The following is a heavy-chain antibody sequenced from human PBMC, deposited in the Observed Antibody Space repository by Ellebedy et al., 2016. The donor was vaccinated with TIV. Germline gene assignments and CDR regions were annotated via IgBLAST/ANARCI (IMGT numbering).Heavy chain of an antibody. J-gene: IGHJ4*02. Sequence: GESLKISCAASGITFSNFAMSWVRQAPGKGLEWVSSISGSGYTTYYADSLKGRFTISRDNSKNTLYLQIKSLRAEDTALYYCAKDQRTTEGYYFDYWGQGTLVTVSS. CDR1: GITFSNFA. V-gene: IGHV3-23*01. CDR3: AKDQRTTEGYYFDY. D-gene: IGHD4-17*01. CDR2: ISGSGYTT.